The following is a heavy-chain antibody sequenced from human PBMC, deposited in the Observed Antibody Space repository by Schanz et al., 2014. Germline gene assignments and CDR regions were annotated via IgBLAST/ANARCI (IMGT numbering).Heavy chain of an antibody. CDR3: AKGSRSGSKVMDV. V-gene: IGHV3-9*02. CDR2: IPWNGAAI. J-gene: IGHJ6*03. Sequence: EVQVVESGGGLVQPGGSLRISCTASGFNSDDYAMHWVRQAPGKGLEWVSNIPWNGAAIGYAGSVRGRFTISRDSAKNSLYLQMNSLRPEDTALYYCAKGSRSGSKVMDVWGNGTTVTVSS. CDR1: GFNSDDYA. D-gene: IGHD3-10*01.